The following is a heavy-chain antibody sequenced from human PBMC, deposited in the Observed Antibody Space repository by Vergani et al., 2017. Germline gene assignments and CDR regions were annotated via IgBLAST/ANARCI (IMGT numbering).Heavy chain of an antibody. CDR2: LTGGGGST. CDR3: VKDAGSYENFFYS. CDR1: GFTFSTYA. Sequence: EVQLLESGGSLKQPGGSVRLSCAASGFTFSTYAMHWVRQAPGKGLEWVSALTGGGGSTYYADSFKGRFIISRDNSRDTLYLQMNSLRPEDTATYYCVKDAGSYENFFYSLGQETLVTVAS. V-gene: IGHV3-23*01. J-gene: IGHJ4*02. D-gene: IGHD1-26*01.